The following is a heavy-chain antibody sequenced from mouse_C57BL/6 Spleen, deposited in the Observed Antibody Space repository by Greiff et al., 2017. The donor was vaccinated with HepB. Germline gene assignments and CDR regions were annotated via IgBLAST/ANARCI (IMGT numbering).Heavy chain of an antibody. J-gene: IGHJ2*01. CDR2: IYPGSGST. CDR3: ARFSYYYFDY. CDR1: GYTFTSYW. D-gene: IGHD2-10*01. Sequence: VQLQESGAELVKPGASVKMSCKASGYTFTSYWITWVKQRPGQGLEWIGDIYPGSGSTNYNEKFKSKATLTVDTSSSTAYMQLSSLTSEDSAVYYCARFSYYYFDYWGQGTTLTVSS. V-gene: IGHV1-55*01.